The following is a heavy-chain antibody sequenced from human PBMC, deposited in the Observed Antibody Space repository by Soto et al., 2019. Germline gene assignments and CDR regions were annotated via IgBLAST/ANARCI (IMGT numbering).Heavy chain of an antibody. D-gene: IGHD7-27*01. CDR3: AKAKLGMGYFDY. J-gene: IGHJ4*02. CDR2: ISGSGGST. Sequence: GGSLRLSCAASGFTFSSYAMSWVRQAPGKGLEWVSAISGSGGSTYYADSVKGRFTISRDNSENTLYLQMNSLRAEDTAVYYCAKAKLGMGYFDYWGQGTLVTVSS. CDR1: GFTFSSYA. V-gene: IGHV3-23*01.